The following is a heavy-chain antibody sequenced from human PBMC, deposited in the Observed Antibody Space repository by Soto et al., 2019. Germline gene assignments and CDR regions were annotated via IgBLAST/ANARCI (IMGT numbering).Heavy chain of an antibody. D-gene: IGHD2-2*01. Sequence: QVQLQESGPGLVKPSQTLSLTCTVSGGSISSGGYYWSWIRQHPGKGLEWIGYIYYSGSTYYNPSLRSRVNISVDTSKNQFSLKLSSVTAADTAVYYCARDPGPYCSSTSCYHYWGQGTLVTVSS. CDR3: ARDPGPYCSSTSCYHY. CDR1: GGSISSGGYY. J-gene: IGHJ4*02. V-gene: IGHV4-31*03. CDR2: IYYSGST.